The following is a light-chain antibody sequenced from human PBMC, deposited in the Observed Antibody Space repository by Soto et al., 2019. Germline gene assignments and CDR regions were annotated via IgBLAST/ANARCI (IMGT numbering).Light chain of an antibody. J-gene: IGKJ1*01. V-gene: IGKV1-39*01. CDR3: QQSYSTPWT. CDR2: AAS. Sequence: DIQMTQSPSSLSASVGDRVTITCRASQSFSSYLNWYQHKPGKAPKLLVSAASSLQSGVPSRFSGSGSGTDFTLTISNLQPEDFATYYCQQSYSTPWTFGQGTKVEIK. CDR1: QSFSSY.